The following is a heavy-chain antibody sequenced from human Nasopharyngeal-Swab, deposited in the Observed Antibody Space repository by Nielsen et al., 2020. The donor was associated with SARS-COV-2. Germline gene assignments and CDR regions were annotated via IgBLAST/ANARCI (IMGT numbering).Heavy chain of an antibody. V-gene: IGHV4-59*01. D-gene: IGHD6-13*01. J-gene: IGHJ4*02. CDR3: ARGDGSSSWPNFDY. Sequence: WTRQPPGKGLEWIGYIYYSGSTNYNPSLKSRVTISVDTSKNQFSLKLSSVTAADTAVYYCARGDGSSSWPNFDYWGQGTLVTVSS. CDR2: IYYSGST.